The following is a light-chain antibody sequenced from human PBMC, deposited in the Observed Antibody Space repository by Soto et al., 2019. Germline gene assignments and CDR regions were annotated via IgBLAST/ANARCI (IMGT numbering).Light chain of an antibody. CDR3: AAWDDSLSGLYV. J-gene: IGLJ1*01. V-gene: IGLV1-44*01. CDR2: NND. CDR1: SSNIGTYT. Sequence: QPVLTQPPSASGTPGQRVTISCSGSSSNIGTYTVNWYQQFPGTAPKLLIYNNDQRPSGVPDRFSGFKYGTAASLAISGLQSEDEAEYYCAAWDDSLSGLYVFGTATQLTVL.